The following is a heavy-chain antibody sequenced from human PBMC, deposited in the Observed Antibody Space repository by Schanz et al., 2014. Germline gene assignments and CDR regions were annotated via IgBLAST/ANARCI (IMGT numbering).Heavy chain of an antibody. V-gene: IGHV1-69*08. J-gene: IGHJ4*02. CDR3: ARDPQYYYGSGRGY. Sequence: QVQLVQSGAEVKKPGSSVKVSCKASGGTFRSYTVSWVRQAPRQGLEWMGRITPTLGKVDYAKKFQGRVTITADISTSTAYMELISLPSEDTAVYYCARDPQYYYGSGRGYWGQGTLVTVST. D-gene: IGHD3-10*01. CDR1: GGTFRSYT. CDR2: ITPTLGKV.